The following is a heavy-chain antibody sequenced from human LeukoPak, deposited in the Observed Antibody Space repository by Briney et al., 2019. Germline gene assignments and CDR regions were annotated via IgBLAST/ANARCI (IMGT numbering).Heavy chain of an antibody. CDR3: AKDVSEDS. CDR2: ISGGGGST. D-gene: IGHD3-10*01. Sequence: GGSLSLSCAASGFTFDDYAMHWVRQAPGKGLEWVSAISGGGGSTYYADSVKGRFTISRDNSKNTLYLQMNSLRAEDTAIYYCAKDVSEDSWGQGTLVTVSS. V-gene: IGHV3-23*01. J-gene: IGHJ4*02. CDR1: GFTFDDYA.